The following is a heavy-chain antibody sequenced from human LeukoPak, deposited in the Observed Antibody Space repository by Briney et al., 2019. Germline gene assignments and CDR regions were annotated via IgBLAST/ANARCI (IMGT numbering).Heavy chain of an antibody. J-gene: IGHJ4*02. D-gene: IGHD4/OR15-4a*01. CDR2: IKYDGDEE. V-gene: IGHV3-7*01. CDR3: RSGGAAPGAFDN. CDR1: GFTFRDFW. Sequence: VQPGGSLRLSCAASGFTFRDFWMSWMRQAPGKGLEWVANIKYDGDEEYYVDSVKGRFTISRDNAKNSLYLQLNSLRVEDTAVYYCRSGGAAPGAFDNWGQGTLVTVSP.